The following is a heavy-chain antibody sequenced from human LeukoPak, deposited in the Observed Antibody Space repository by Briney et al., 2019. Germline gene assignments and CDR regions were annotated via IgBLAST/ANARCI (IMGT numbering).Heavy chain of an antibody. CDR3: AIRSSWYYFDY. J-gene: IGHJ4*02. CDR2: ISWNSGSI. CDR1: GFTFDDYA. V-gene: IGHV3-9*01. Sequence: GGSLRLSCAASGFTFDDYAMHWVRQAPGKGLEWVSGISWNSGSIGYADSVKGRFTISRDNAKNSLYLQMNSLRAEDTALYYCAIRSSWYYFDYWGQGTLVTVSS. D-gene: IGHD6-13*01.